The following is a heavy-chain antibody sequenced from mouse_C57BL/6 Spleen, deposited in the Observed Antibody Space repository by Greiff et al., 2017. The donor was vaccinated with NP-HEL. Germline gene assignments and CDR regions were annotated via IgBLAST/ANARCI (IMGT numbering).Heavy chain of an antibody. J-gene: IGHJ4*01. CDR3: NRAHYAMDY. V-gene: IGHV14-4*01. D-gene: IGHD3-1*01. Sequence: EVKLQQSGAELVRPGASVKLSCTASGFNIKDDYMHWVKQRPEQGLEWIGWIDPENGDTEYASKFQGKATITADTSSNTAYLQLSSLTSEDTAVYYCNRAHYAMDYWGQGTSVTVSS. CDR2: IDPENGDT. CDR1: GFNIKDDY.